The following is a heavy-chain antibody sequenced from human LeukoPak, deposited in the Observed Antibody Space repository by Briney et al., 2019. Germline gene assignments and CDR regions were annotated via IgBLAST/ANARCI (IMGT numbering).Heavy chain of an antibody. CDR2: IYSGGST. CDR3: ARGARGGSGHFDY. V-gene: IGHV3-53*01. Sequence: GGSLGLSCAASGFTVSSNYMSWVRQAPGKGLEWVSVIYSGGSTYYADSVKGRFTISRDNSKNTLYLQMNSLRAEDTAVYYCARGARGGSGHFDYWGQGTLVTVSS. J-gene: IGHJ4*02. CDR1: GFTVSSNY. D-gene: IGHD2-15*01.